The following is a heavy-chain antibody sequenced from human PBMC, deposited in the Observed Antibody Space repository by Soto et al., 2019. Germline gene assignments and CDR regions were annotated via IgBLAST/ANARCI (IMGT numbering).Heavy chain of an antibody. CDR1: GFSVRDNY. CDR2: IYSSGDT. V-gene: IGHV3-66*01. CDR3: ARDPGYGRGVSFDP. Sequence: EVQLVESGGGLVQPGGSLKLSFEASGFSVRDNYMSWVRQAPGKGLEWISVIYSSGDTYYADSVKGRLTISRDNSRNTLYLQINDLRVEDTAIYYCARDPGYGRGVSFDPWGQGIPVTVSS. D-gene: IGHD2-8*01. J-gene: IGHJ5*02.